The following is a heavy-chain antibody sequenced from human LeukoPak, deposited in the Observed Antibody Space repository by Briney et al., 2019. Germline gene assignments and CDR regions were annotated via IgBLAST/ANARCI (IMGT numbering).Heavy chain of an antibody. CDR2: ISSSSSYI. CDR1: GFTFSSYS. Sequence: GGSLRLSCAASGFTFSSYSMNWVRQAPGKGLEWVSSISSSSSYIYYADSVKGRFTISRDNAKNSLYLQMNSLRAEDTAVYYCARDGVNETIGDYWGQGTLVTVSS. CDR3: ARDGVNETIGDY. J-gene: IGHJ4*02. D-gene: IGHD3-9*01. V-gene: IGHV3-21*01.